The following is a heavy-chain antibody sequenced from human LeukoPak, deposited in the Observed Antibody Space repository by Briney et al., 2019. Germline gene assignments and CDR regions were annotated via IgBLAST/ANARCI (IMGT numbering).Heavy chain of an antibody. J-gene: IGHJ4*02. CDR3: ARSWSRKAPFDY. CDR1: GFTFSSFE. D-gene: IGHD2-8*02. CDR2: ISNSGGTI. V-gene: IGHV3-48*03. Sequence: GGSLRLSCAASGFTFSSFEMNWVRQAPGEGLEWISYISNSGGTIYYPDSVKGRFTISRGDAKNSLYLQMNSLRAEDTAVYYCARSWSRKAPFDYWGQGTLVTVSS.